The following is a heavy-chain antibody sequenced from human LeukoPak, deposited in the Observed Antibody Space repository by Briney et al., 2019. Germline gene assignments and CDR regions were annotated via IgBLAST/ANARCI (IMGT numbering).Heavy chain of an antibody. CDR3: ARRWGNIVGVTYEY. D-gene: IGHD3-16*01. J-gene: IGHJ4*02. V-gene: IGHV4-39*01. Sequence: SETLSLTCTISGSSITSVSHYWCGIRQPPGKGLEWIGDIYYTGSTYYSPSLRSRVTMSVHTSENQFSLRLNSVTAVDTAVYYCARRWGNIVGVTYEYWGQGTLVTVSS. CDR2: IYYTGST. CDR1: GSSITSVSHY.